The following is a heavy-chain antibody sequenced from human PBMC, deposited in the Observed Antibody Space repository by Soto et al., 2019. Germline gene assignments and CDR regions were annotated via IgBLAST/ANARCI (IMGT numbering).Heavy chain of an antibody. V-gene: IGHV4-30-4*01. CDR1: GGSISSGDDY. J-gene: IGHJ5*02. Sequence: SETLSLTCTVSGGSISSGDDYWNWIRQPPGKGLEWIGYIFYSGTTSYNPSLKSRITISVDTSKNQFSLKLSSVTAADTAVYYCAKGGDWFGPWGQGTLVTVSS. CDR2: IFYSGTT. CDR3: AKGGDWFGP.